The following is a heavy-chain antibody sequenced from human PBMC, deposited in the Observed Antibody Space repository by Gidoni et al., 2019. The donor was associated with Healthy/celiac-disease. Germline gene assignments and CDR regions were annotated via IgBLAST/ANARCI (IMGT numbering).Heavy chain of an antibody. Sequence: EVQLVESGGGLVQPGGSLRLSCAASGFTVSSNYMSWVRQAPGKGLEGVSVIYSGGSTYYADSVKGRFTISRYNSKNTLYLQMNSLRAEDTAVYYCARVFGYGLPLDYWGQGTLVTVSS. CDR3: ARVFGYGLPLDY. CDR1: GFTVSSNY. J-gene: IGHJ4*02. D-gene: IGHD5-18*01. V-gene: IGHV3-66*01. CDR2: IYSGGST.